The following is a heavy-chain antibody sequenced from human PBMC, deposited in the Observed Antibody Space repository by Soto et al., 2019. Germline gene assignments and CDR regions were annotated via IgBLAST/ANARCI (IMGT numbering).Heavy chain of an antibody. CDR1: GGSISSGDYY. D-gene: IGHD3-22*01. J-gene: IGHJ4*02. V-gene: IGHV4-61*08. CDR2: IYYAGSF. Sequence: PSETLSLTCTVSGGSISSGDYYWSWIRQPPGKGLEWIGYIYYAGSFTYNPSLKSRVTISLNTSKNEVSLRLTSVTAADTAVYYCARLGGYYQALDSWGQGTLVTVSS. CDR3: ARLGGYYQALDS.